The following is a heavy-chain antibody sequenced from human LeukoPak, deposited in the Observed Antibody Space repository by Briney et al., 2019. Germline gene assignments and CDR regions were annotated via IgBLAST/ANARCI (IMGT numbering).Heavy chain of an antibody. D-gene: IGHD1-26*01. J-gene: IGHJ4*02. CDR2: IYYSGST. CDR1: GGSISSYY. Sequence: SETLSLTCTVSGGSISSYYWSWIWQPPGKGLEWIGYIYYSGSTNYNPSLKSRVTISVDTSKNQFSLKLSSVTAADTAVYYCARVSGSYDYFDYWGQGTLVTVSS. V-gene: IGHV4-59*01. CDR3: ARVSGSYDYFDY.